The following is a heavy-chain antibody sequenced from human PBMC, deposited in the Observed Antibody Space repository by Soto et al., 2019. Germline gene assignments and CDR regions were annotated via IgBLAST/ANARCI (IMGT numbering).Heavy chain of an antibody. CDR1: GGSISSGDYY. CDR3: ARVGAAAGTGWNYGMDV. D-gene: IGHD6-13*01. V-gene: IGHV4-30-4*01. Sequence: PSETLSLTCTVSGGSISSGDYYWSWIRQPPGKGLGWIGYIYYSGSTYYNPSLKSRVTISVDTSKNQFSLKLSSVTAADTAVYYCARVGAAAGTGWNYGMDVWGQGTTVTVSS. CDR2: IYYSGST. J-gene: IGHJ6*02.